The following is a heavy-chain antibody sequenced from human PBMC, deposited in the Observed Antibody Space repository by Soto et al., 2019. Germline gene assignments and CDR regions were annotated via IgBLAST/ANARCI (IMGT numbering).Heavy chain of an antibody. CDR1: CGSFSGYY. V-gene: IGHV4-34*01. Sequence: SETLSLTCAVYCGSFSGYYWSWIRQPPGKGLEWIGEINHSGSTNYNPSLKSRVTISVDTSKNQFSLKLSSVTAADTAVYYCATRSSTRREAYYYYYMYVWGKGTTVTVSS. CDR2: INHSGST. CDR3: ATRSSTRREAYYYYYMYV. D-gene: IGHD2-2*01. J-gene: IGHJ6*03.